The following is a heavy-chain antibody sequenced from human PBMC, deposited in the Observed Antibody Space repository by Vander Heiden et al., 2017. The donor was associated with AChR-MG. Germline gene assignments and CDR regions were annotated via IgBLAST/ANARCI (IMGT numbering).Heavy chain of an antibody. Sequence: VQLLESGGGSVPPGGSLRLSCAGTGSTFSSSAISWVRQAPGKGLEWVSHITVNGDSTSYADSVKGRFTISRDNSKNTLSLQMNSLRAEDTAVYYCAKWGVNWGLGFDYWGQGTLVTVSS. D-gene: IGHD2-21*02. V-gene: IGHV3-23*01. CDR3: AKWGVNWGLGFDY. CDR1: GSTFSSSA. J-gene: IGHJ4*02. CDR2: ITVNGDST.